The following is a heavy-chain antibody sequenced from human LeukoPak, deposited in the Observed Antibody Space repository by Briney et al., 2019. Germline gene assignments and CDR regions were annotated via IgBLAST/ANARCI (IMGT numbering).Heavy chain of an antibody. D-gene: IGHD3-3*01. V-gene: IGHV3-64*02. CDR1: GFTFSGFS. J-gene: IGHJ5*02. CDR3: ARIGLENFYDL. CDR2: INGAGDRT. Sequence: GGSLRLSCAGSGFTFSGFSMHWVRQAPGRGLEYVSAINGAGDRTYYADSVRGRFSISRDNSKNTLYLQMGNLRGEDMALYFCARIGLENFYDLWGQGTLVTVSA.